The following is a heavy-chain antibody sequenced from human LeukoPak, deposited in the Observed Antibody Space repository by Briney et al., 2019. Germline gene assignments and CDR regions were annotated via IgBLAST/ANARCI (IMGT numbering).Heavy chain of an antibody. Sequence: PGGSLRLSCAASGFTFSSYGMYWVRQAPGKGLEWVAVISYHGSNKYYADSVKGRFTISRDNSKNTLYLQMNSLRGEDTAVYYCVRGYCVGSSCSRAYWGQGTLVTVSS. CDR1: GFTFSSYG. J-gene: IGHJ4*02. CDR2: ISYHGSNK. V-gene: IGHV3-30*03. CDR3: VRGYCVGSSCSRAY. D-gene: IGHD2-15*01.